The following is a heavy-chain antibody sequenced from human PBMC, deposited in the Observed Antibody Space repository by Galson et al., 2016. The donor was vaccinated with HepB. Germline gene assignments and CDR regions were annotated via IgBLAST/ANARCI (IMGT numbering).Heavy chain of an antibody. V-gene: IGHV3-49*03. J-gene: IGHJ6*02. D-gene: IGHD6-19*01. CDR2: IRSKAYGGTR. Sequence: SLRLSCAASGFNFGDYAMNWFRQAPGKGLEWVGFIRSKAYGGTREYAASLKGRITISRDDSKSITYLQMDSLNTEDTAVYYCARDDSSGWDKGYFYYGLDVWGQGTTVTVSS. CDR3: ARDDSSGWDKGYFYYGLDV. CDR1: GFNFGDYA.